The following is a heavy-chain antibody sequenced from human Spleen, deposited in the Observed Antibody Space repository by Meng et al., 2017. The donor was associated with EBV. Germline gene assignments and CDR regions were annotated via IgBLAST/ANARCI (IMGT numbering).Heavy chain of an antibody. Sequence: VLLVGSGGGLANPGGSLRLSCAASGFTLSDHYMSWIRQAPGKGLEWISYISGSGTLIDYADSVKGRFTVSKDNAKNSLYLQTSSLRAEDTAVYYCARGAIFGVGWFDSWGQGSLVTVSS. CDR2: ISGSGTLI. V-gene: IGHV3-11*01. CDR1: GFTLSDHY. CDR3: ARGAIFGVGWFDS. D-gene: IGHD3-3*01. J-gene: IGHJ5*01.